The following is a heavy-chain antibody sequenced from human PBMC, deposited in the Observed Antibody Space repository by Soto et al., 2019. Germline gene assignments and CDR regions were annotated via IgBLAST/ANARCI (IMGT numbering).Heavy chain of an antibody. J-gene: IGHJ5*02. Sequence: GGSLRLSCAASGFTFSSYSMNWVRQAPGKGLEWVSSISSSSSYIYYADSVRGRFTISRDNAKNSLYLQMNSLRAEDTAVYYCARKMSAYSSSPNWFDPWGQGTLVTVSS. CDR1: GFTFSSYS. D-gene: IGHD6-6*01. V-gene: IGHV3-21*01. CDR2: ISSSSSYI. CDR3: ARKMSAYSSSPNWFDP.